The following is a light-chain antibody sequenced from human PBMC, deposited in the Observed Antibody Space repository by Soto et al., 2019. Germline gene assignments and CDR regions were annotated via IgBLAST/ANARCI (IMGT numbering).Light chain of an antibody. J-gene: IGKJ2*01. CDR1: QGISNS. CDR2: AAS. CDR3: QKYNSAPHT. V-gene: IGKV1-27*01. Sequence: IRLTQSPSSLSASVGDRVTITCRASQGISNSLAWYQQKPGKVPTLLIYAASTLQSRVPSRFRGSGSGTDFTLTISSLQPEDVATYYCQKYNSAPHTFGQGTKLEIK.